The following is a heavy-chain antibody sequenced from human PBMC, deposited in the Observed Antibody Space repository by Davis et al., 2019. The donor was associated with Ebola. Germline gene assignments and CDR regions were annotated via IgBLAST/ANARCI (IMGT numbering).Heavy chain of an antibody. D-gene: IGHD5-18*01. J-gene: IGHJ4*02. CDR3: AKLSVHSYGYFDY. CDR1: GFTFSSYA. Sequence: GGSLRLSCAASGFTFSSYAMSWVRQAPGKGLEWVSAISGSGGSTYYADSVKGRFTISRDNSKNTLYPQMNSLRAEDTAVYYCAKLSVHSYGYFDYWGQGTQVTVSS. V-gene: IGHV3-23*01. CDR2: ISGSGGST.